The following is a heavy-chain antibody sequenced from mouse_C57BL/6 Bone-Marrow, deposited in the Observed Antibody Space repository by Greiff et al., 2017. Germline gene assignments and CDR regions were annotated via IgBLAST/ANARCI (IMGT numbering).Heavy chain of an antibody. Sequence: VQLQQSGAELVRPGASVTLSCKASGYTFTDYEMHWVKQTPVHGLEWSGAIDPETGGTAYNQKFKGKAILTADKTSSTAYMELRSLTSEDSAVYYYTRWSSNWNLAWFAYWGQGTLVTVSA. J-gene: IGHJ3*01. D-gene: IGHD4-1*01. CDR2: IDPETGGT. CDR3: TRWSSNWNLAWFAY. CDR1: GYTFTDYE. V-gene: IGHV1-15*01.